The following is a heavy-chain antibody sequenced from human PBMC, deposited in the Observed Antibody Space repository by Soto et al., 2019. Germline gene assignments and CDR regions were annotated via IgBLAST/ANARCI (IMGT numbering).Heavy chain of an antibody. D-gene: IGHD5-18*01. CDR1: GGSISSYY. J-gene: IGHJ4*02. CDR2: IYYSGST. CDR3: ARGDTAMVYFDY. Sequence: RSLTCTVSGGSISSYYWSWIRQPPGKGLEWIGYIYYSGSTNYNPSLKSRVTISVDTSKNQFSLKLSSVTAADTAVYYCARGDTAMVYFDYWGQGTLVTVSS. V-gene: IGHV4-59*01.